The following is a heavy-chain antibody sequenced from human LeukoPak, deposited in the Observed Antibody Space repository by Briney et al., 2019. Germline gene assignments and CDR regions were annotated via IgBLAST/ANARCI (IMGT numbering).Heavy chain of an antibody. V-gene: IGHV4-39*01. CDR2: IYYSGST. Sequence: SETLSLTCTVSGGSISSSSYYWGWIRQPPGKGLEWIGSIYYSGSTYYNPSLKSRVTISVDTSKNQFSLKLSSVTAADTAVYYCARHDRGSDWGPTGRFDYWGQGTLVTVSS. D-gene: IGHD6-19*01. J-gene: IGHJ4*02. CDR1: GGSISSSSYY. CDR3: ARHDRGSDWGPTGRFDY.